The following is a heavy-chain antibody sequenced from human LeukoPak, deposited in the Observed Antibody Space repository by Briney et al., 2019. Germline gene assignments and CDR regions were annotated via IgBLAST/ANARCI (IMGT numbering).Heavy chain of an antibody. CDR1: GGSISSSTYY. D-gene: IGHD3-10*01. Sequence: SETLSLTCTVSGGSISSSTYYWGWIRQPPGKGPEWIGSIYYSGSTYYNPSLKSRVTMSVDTSKNQFSLKLSSVTAAGTAVYYCARDRRGVLSDYWGQGTLVTVSS. V-gene: IGHV4-39*07. J-gene: IGHJ4*02. CDR2: IYYSGST. CDR3: ARDRRGVLSDY.